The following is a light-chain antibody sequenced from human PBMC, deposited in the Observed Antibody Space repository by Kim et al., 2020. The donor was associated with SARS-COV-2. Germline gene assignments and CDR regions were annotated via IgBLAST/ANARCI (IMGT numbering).Light chain of an antibody. CDR2: DVT. CDR1: SMNVDRYNY. V-gene: IGLV2-8*01. Sequence: GQSVDIAVTGTSMNVDRYNYVSWYQHHPGKAPKLIIYDVTKRPTGVPDRFSGSKSGNTASLTVSGLQAEDEADYYCSSYAGRNDLVFGGGTQLTVL. CDR3: SSYAGRNDLV. J-gene: IGLJ2*01.